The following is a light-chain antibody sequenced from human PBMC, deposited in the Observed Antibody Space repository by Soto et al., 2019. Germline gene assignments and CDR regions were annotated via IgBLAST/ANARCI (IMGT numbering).Light chain of an antibody. CDR1: QTVNSNY. V-gene: IGKV3-20*01. CDR3: QQYGSSPAT. J-gene: IGKJ1*01. CDR2: GAS. Sequence: EIVLTQSPGTLSLSPGERGTLSCMASQTVNSNYLAWYQRKPGQAPRLLIYGASNRATDIPHRFSGSGSGKVFTLTITRLEPEDFAVYYCQQYGSSPATFGQGTKVEIK.